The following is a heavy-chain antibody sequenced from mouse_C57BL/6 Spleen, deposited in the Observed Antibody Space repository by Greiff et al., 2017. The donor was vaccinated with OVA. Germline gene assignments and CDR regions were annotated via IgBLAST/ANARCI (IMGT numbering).Heavy chain of an antibody. V-gene: IGHV1-22*01. CDR1: GYTFTDYN. CDR3: ATARSSYDY. J-gene: IGHJ2*01. Sequence: EVKVVESGPELVKPGASVKMSCKASGYTFTDYNMHWVKQSHGKSLEWIGYINPNNGGTSYNQKFKGKATLTVNKSSSTAYMELRSLTSEDSAVYYCATARSSYDYWGQGTTLTVSS. CDR2: INPNNGGT. D-gene: IGHD1-1*01.